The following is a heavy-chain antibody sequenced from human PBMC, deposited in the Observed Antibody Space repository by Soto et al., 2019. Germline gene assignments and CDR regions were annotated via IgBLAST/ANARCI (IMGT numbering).Heavy chain of an antibody. CDR1: GFTFSSYS. CDR3: ASLILGYCSSTSCYAYYYYGMDV. CDR2: ISSSSSTI. V-gene: IGHV3-48*02. D-gene: IGHD2-2*01. Sequence: PGGSLRLSCAASGFTFSSYSMNWVRQAPGKGLEWVSYISSSSSTIYYADSAKGRFTISRDNAKNSLYLQMNSLRDEDTAVYYCASLILGYCSSTSCYAYYYYGMDVWGQGTTVTVSS. J-gene: IGHJ6*02.